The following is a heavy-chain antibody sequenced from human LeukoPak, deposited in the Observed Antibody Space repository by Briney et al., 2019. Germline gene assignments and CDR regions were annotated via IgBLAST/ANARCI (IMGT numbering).Heavy chain of an antibody. CDR3: ARHSYSAFWSGSYMDV. J-gene: IGHJ6*03. CDR1: NYSINSGHY. V-gene: IGHV4-34*01. D-gene: IGHD3-3*01. Sequence: KASETLSLTCIVSNYSINSGHYWSWIRQPPGKGLEWIGEINHSGSTNYNPSLKSRVTISVDTSKNQFSLKLSSVTAADTAVYYCARHSYSAFWSGSYMDVWGKGTTVTVSS. CDR2: INHSGST.